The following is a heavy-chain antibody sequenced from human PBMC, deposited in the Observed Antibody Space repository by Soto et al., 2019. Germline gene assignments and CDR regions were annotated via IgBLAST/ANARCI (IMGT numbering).Heavy chain of an antibody. Sequence: DVQLLESGGGLVQPEGSLRLSCAASGFTFSSYAMGWVRQGPGKGLEWVAVVSIGGSTHYADSVRGRFTISRDNSKNTLSLEMNSLTPEDTAVYFCAKRRGVGGHFDFWGQGALVTVSS. CDR3: AKRRGVGGHFDF. J-gene: IGHJ4*02. D-gene: IGHD2-8*02. CDR1: GFTFSSYA. CDR2: VSIGGST. V-gene: IGHV3-23*01.